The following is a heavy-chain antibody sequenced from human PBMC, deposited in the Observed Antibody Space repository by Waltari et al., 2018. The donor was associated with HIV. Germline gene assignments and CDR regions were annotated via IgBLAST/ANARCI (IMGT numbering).Heavy chain of an antibody. CDR1: GLSLSYHH. Sequence: EVKLVESGGGLVQPGGSLSVSCAASGLSLSYHHMDWVRQAPGKGPEWVGRTRSKGGTYTTEYAASVKGRFTISRDDSKNSLYLQMNSLKIEDTAVYYCASYDILTGGFDFWGQGTLVTVSS. CDR2: TRSKGGTYTT. J-gene: IGHJ4*02. V-gene: IGHV3-72*01. D-gene: IGHD3-9*01. CDR3: ASYDILTGGFDF.